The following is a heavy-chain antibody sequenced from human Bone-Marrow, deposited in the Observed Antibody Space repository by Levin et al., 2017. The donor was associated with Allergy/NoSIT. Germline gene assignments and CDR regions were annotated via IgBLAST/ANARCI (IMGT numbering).Heavy chain of an antibody. D-gene: IGHD2-2*01. CDR1: GFTFSNAW. V-gene: IGHV3-15*01. J-gene: IGHJ6*02. CDR2: IKLKTDGGTT. Sequence: GGSLRLSCAASGFTFSNAWMSWVRQAPGKGLEWVGRIKLKTDGGTTDYAAPVKCTFTISSDDSKHTLHLQMNSLKTEDTAVYYCTTDRVVVVPAAQDHRAEYYDYGMDVWGQGTTVTVSS. CDR3: TTDRVVVVPAAQDHRAEYYDYGMDV.